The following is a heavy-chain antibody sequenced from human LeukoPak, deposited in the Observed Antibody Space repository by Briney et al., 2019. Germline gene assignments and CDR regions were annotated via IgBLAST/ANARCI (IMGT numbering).Heavy chain of an antibody. J-gene: IGHJ5*02. CDR1: GGSISTSNYY. Sequence: KASETLSLTCTVSGGSISTSNYYWGWVRQPPGKGLEWIGSMYYNGGSYQNPSLKSRVTISIDTSNNQFSLNLRSVTAADTAVYFCARHSGDHGTGSFPDFDPWGQGTLVTVSS. CDR2: MYYNGGS. V-gene: IGHV4-39*07. D-gene: IGHD3-10*01. CDR3: ARHSGDHGTGSFPDFDP.